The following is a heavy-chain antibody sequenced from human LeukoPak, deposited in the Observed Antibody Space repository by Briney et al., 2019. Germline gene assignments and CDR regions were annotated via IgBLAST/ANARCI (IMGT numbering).Heavy chain of an antibody. CDR1: GFTFSSYA. D-gene: IGHD1-7*01. J-gene: IGHJ4*02. CDR2: ISGGGGST. V-gene: IGHV3-23*01. CDR3: AKDPYNWNYQYFDY. Sequence: PGGSLRLSCAASGFTFSSYAMSWVRQAPGKGLEWVSDISGGGGSTYYADSVKGRFTISRDNSKNTLYLQMNSLRAEDTAVYYCAKDPYNWNYQYFDYWGQGTLVTVSS.